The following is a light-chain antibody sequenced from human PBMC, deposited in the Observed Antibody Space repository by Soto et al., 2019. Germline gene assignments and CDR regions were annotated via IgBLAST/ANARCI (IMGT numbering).Light chain of an antibody. J-gene: IGKJ1*01. CDR1: QSVSNNY. V-gene: IGKV3-20*01. CDR3: QQYGSSGT. Sequence: EVVLTHSPGTLSLSPGEIATLSCRASQSVSNNYLAWYQQKPGQAPRLLIYGASNRATGIPDRFSGSGSGTDLTLTISRLEPQDFAVYYCQQYGSSGTFGQGTEVYIK. CDR2: GAS.